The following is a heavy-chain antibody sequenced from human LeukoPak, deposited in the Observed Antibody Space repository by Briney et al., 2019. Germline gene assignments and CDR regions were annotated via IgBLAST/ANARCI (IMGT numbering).Heavy chain of an antibody. D-gene: IGHD1-26*01. V-gene: IGHV1-8*01. Sequence: ASVKVSCKASGYVFTSYDINWVRQATGQGLEWMGWMIPDSGNTGYAQKFQGRVTMTRNTSINTAYLELSSLRSDDTAVYYCAVRAGSYWFDPWDQGTLVTVSP. J-gene: IGHJ5*02. CDR1: GYVFTSYD. CDR3: AVRAGSYWFDP. CDR2: MIPDSGNT.